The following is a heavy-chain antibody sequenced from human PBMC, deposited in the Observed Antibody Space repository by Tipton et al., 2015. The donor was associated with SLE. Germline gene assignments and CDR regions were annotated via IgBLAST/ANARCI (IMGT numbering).Heavy chain of an antibody. CDR2: IYYSGST. J-gene: IGHJ3*02. Sequence: LRLSCTVSGGSISSSSYYWGWIRQPPGRGLEWIGSIYYSGSTNYNPSLKSRVTISVDTSKNQFSLKLSSVTAADTAVYYCAREGQGVLNIWGQGTMVTVSS. CDR1: GGSISSSSYY. V-gene: IGHV4-39*07. D-gene: IGHD3-16*01. CDR3: AREGQGVLNI.